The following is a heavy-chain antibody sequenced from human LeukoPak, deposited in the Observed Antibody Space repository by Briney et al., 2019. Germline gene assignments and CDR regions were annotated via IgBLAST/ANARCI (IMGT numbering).Heavy chain of an antibody. V-gene: IGHV3-23*01. D-gene: IGHD4-17*01. J-gene: IGHJ5*02. Sequence: PGGSLRLSCAASGFTFSSYAMSWVRQAPGKGLEWVSAISGSGASTSYADSGKGRFTISRDNSTNPLYLQMNSLRAEDTAVCYCAKDGDDCGDYGRSDNWFDPWGQGTLVTVSS. CDR3: AKDGDDCGDYGRSDNWFDP. CDR1: GFTFSSYA. CDR2: ISGSGAST.